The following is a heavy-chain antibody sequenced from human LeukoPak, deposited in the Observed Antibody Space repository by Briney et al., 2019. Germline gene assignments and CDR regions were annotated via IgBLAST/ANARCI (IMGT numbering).Heavy chain of an antibody. D-gene: IGHD3-22*01. CDR2: LNEDGGRT. Sequence: PGGSLRLSCVASGFTFRSYAMSWVRQAPGKGLEWVSVLNEDGGRTLYADSVKGRFTISRDNSQNTVYLHMNSLRAEDTAVYYCAKDEGYDPSGNFLFHFNYWGQGTLVTVSS. CDR1: GFTFRSYA. CDR3: AKDEGYDPSGNFLFHFNY. V-gene: IGHV3-23*01. J-gene: IGHJ4*02.